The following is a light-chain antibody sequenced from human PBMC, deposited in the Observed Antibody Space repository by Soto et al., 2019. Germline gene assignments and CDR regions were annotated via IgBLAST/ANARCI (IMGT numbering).Light chain of an antibody. J-gene: IGLJ2*01. Sequence: QSVLTQPASVSGSPGQSITISCTGTNSDVGGYNYVSWYQQHPGKAPELMIYEVSNRPSGVSDRFSGSKSGNTASLTISGLQAEDEADYYCSSYTNLYSNGGTHVVFGGGTKLTVL. CDR3: SSYTNLYSNGGTHVV. V-gene: IGLV2-14*01. CDR2: EVS. CDR1: NSDVGGYNY.